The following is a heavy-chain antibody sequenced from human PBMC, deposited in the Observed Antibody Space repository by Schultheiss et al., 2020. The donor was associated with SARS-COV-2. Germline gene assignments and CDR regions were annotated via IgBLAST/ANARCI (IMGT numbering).Heavy chain of an antibody. CDR3: ARHKVTYYYDSSGYSG. J-gene: IGHJ4*02. V-gene: IGHV4-34*01. Sequence: SETLSLTCAVYGGSFSGYYWSWIRQPPGKGLEWIGEINHSGSTNYNPSLKSRVTISVDKSKNQFSLKLSSVTAADTAVYYCARHKVTYYYDSSGYSGWGQGTLVTVSS. CDR2: INHSGST. D-gene: IGHD3-22*01. CDR1: GGSFSGYY.